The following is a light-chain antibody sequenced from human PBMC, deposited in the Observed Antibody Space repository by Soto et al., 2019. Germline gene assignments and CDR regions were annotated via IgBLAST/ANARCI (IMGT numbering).Light chain of an antibody. V-gene: IGKV1-39*01. CDR1: QAIMTY. CDR3: QQSYVTPWT. CDR2: AAS. Sequence: DLQMTQSPFSLSASVGDTVTVTCRTSQAIMTYLNWYQHRPGQAPKLLIFAASKLEGGVPSRFSGSGSGTDFTLTITNLQPEDFAVYFCQQSYVTPWTFGQGTKV. J-gene: IGKJ1*01.